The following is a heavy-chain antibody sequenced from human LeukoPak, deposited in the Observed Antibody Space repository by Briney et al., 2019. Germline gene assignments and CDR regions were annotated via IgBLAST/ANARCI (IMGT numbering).Heavy chain of an antibody. Sequence: GASVKVSCKASGYTFTSYYMHWVRQAPGQGLEWMGIINPSGGSTSYAQKFQGRVTMTRDTSTSTVYMELSSLRSEDTAVYYCARDLTPVIAARLPVFIDYWGQGTLVSVSS. CDR2: INPSGGST. J-gene: IGHJ4*02. D-gene: IGHD6-6*01. CDR3: ARDLTPVIAARLPVFIDY. V-gene: IGHV1-46*01. CDR1: GYTFTSYY.